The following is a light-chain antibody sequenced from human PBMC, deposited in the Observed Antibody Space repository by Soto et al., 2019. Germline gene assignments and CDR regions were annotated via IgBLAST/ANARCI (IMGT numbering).Light chain of an antibody. J-gene: IGKJ5*01. CDR1: QTVSSS. V-gene: IGKV3-15*01. CDR2: GAS. Sequence: EIVLTQSPATLSLSPGERATLSCRASQTVSSSLAWYQQKPGQAPRLLIYGASTRATGIPARFSGGGSGTEFTLTISSLQSEDFAVYYCQQYNNWPPITFGQGTRLEIK. CDR3: QQYNNWPPIT.